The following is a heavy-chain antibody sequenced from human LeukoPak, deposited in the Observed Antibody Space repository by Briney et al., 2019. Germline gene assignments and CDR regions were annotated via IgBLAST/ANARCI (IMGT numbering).Heavy chain of an antibody. CDR2: INSDGSST. J-gene: IGHJ4*02. CDR1: GFTFSSYW. Sequence: GGSLRLSCAASGFTFSSYWMHWVRQAPGKGLVWVSRINSDGSSTSYADSVKGRFTISRDNAKNTLYLQMNSLGAEDTAVYYCARDLYSYGYPEDRYFDYWGQGTLVTVSS. V-gene: IGHV3-74*01. CDR3: ARDLYSYGYPEDRYFDY. D-gene: IGHD5-18*01.